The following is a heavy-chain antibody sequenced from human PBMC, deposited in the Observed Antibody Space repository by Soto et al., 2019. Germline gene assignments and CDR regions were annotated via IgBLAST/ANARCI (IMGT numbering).Heavy chain of an antibody. Sequence: QVQLVQSGAEVKKPGASVKVSCKVSGYTLTELSMHWVRQAPGKGLEWMGGFDTEDGETIYAQKFQGRVTMTEDTSTDTAYMERSSVRAEDTAVYYCATNYDILTGYRSSYYYGMDVWGQGTTVTVSS. CDR3: ATNYDILTGYRSSYYYGMDV. CDR1: GYTLTELS. J-gene: IGHJ6*02. CDR2: FDTEDGET. D-gene: IGHD3-9*01. V-gene: IGHV1-24*01.